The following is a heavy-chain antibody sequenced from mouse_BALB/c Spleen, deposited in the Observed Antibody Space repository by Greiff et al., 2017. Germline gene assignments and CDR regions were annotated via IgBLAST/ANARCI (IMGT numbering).Heavy chain of an antibody. J-gene: IGHJ4*01. CDR3: ARHSIYDGYLYYYAMDY. D-gene: IGHD2-3*01. CDR1: GYTFTEYI. V-gene: IGHV1-62-2*01. Sequence: QVQLQQSGAGLVKPGASVKLSCKASGYTFTEYIIHWVKQRSGQGLEWIGWFYPGSGSIKYNEKFKDKATLTADKSSSTVYMELSRLTSEDSAVYFCARHSIYDGYLYYYAMDYWGQGTSVTVSS. CDR2: FYPGSGSI.